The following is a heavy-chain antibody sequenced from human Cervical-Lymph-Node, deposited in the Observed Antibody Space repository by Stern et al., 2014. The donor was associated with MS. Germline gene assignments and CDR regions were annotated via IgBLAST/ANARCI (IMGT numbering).Heavy chain of an antibody. Sequence: HVQLQESGPGLVKPSGTLSLTCTVSGGSISSYYWRWIRQPPGKGLEWIGYIYYSGSTNYNPSLKSRVTISVDTSKNQFSLKLSSVTAADTAVYYCARGYSSSSWFDPWGQGTLVTVSS. D-gene: IGHD6-13*01. CDR3: ARGYSSSSWFDP. CDR1: GGSISSYY. V-gene: IGHV4-59*01. J-gene: IGHJ5*02. CDR2: IYYSGST.